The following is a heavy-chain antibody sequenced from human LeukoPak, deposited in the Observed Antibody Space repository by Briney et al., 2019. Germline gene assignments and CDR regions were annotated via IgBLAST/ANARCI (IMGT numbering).Heavy chain of an antibody. CDR1: GGTFSSYA. CDR2: IIPIFGTA. J-gene: IGHJ4*02. V-gene: IGHV1-69*05. D-gene: IGHD5-24*01. Sequence: SVKVSCKASGGTFSSYALSWVRQAPGQGLERMGGIIPIFGTAKYAQKLQGRVTITTDESTSTAYMELSSLRSEDTAVYYCARGHGYTSYYFDSWGQGTLVTVSS. CDR3: ARGHGYTSYYFDS.